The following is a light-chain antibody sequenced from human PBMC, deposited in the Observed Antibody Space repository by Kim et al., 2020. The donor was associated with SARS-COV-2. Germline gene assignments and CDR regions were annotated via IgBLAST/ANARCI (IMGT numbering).Light chain of an antibody. J-gene: IGLJ2*01. CDR1: KLGDKY. V-gene: IGLV3-1*01. CDR2: QDS. Sequence: VSPGQTASITCSGDKLGDKYACWYQQKPGQSPVPVIYQDSRRPSGIPERFSGSNSGNTATLTISGTQAMDEADYYCQAWDSSSVVFGGGTKLTVL. CDR3: QAWDSSSVV.